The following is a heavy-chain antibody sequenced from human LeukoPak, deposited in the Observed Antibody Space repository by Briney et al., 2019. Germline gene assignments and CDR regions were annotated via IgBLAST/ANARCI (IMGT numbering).Heavy chain of an antibody. CDR1: GYTFTSYD. V-gene: IGHV1-8*03. CDR2: MNPNSGNT. J-gene: IGHJ4*02. D-gene: IGHD4-17*01. CDR3: ARASTTVTPFDY. Sequence: ASVKVSCKASGYTFTSYDINWVRQATGQGLEWMGWMNPNSGNTGYAQKFQGRVTITRNTSISTAYMELSSLRSEDTAVYYCARASTTVTPFDYWGQGTLVTVSS.